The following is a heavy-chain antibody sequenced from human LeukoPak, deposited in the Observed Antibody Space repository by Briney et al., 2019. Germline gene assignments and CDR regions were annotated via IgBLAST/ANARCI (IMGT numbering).Heavy chain of an antibody. CDR1: GGSFSGYY. J-gene: IGHJ4*02. V-gene: IGHV4-34*01. D-gene: IGHD6-13*01. CDR3: ATAFIAAASFDY. CDR2: INHSGST. Sequence: SETLSLTCAVYGGSFSGYYWSWIRQPPGKGLEWIGEINHSGSTNYNPSLKSRVTISVDTSKNQFSLKLSSVTAADTAVYYCATAFIAAASFDYWGQGTPVTVSS.